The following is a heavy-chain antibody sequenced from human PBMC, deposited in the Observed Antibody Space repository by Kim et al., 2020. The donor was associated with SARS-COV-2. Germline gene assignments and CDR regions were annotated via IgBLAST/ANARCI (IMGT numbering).Heavy chain of an antibody. D-gene: IGHD2-2*01. J-gene: IGHJ4*02. Sequence: TDYNPPRKSRVTRAVDTSKSQCSLKLSSRTAADTAVYYCARHGLQAAADYWGQGTLVTVSS. CDR2: T. V-gene: IGHV4-39*01. CDR3: ARHGLQAAADY.